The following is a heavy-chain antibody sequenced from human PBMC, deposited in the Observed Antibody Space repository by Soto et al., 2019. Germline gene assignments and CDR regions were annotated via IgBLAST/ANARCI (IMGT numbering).Heavy chain of an antibody. CDR1: GGTFSSYT. Sequence: SVKVSCKASGGTFSSYTISWVRQAPGQGLEWMGRIIPILGIANYAQKFQGRVTITADKSTSTAYMELSSLRSEDTAVYYCARDLCSSTSCYAYYYYYMDVWGKGTTVTVSS. V-gene: IGHV1-69*04. CDR3: ARDLCSSTSCYAYYYYYMDV. J-gene: IGHJ6*03. CDR2: IIPILGIA. D-gene: IGHD2-2*01.